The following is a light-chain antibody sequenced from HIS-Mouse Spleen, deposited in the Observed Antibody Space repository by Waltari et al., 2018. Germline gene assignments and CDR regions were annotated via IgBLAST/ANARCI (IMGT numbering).Light chain of an antibody. Sequence: RVTIPYRAXXGISSYLAXYXQKPGKAXKXXIYAASSXXXXVXXXXSGSGSGTEXTLTISSLQPEDFATYYXQQLNSYPPTFGQGTKVEIK. CDR3: QQLNSYPPT. CDR2: AAS. J-gene: IGKJ1*01. CDR1: XGISSY. V-gene: IGKV1-9*01.